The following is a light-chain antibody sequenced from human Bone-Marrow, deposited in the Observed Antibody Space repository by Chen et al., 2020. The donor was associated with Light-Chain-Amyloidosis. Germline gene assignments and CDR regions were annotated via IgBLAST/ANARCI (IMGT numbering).Light chain of an antibody. J-gene: IGLJ2*01. CDR1: DLPMKY. Sequence: SYELTLPLSVLVSPGKSARIIGSGDDLPMKYAYWYQQKPGQAPVLVIHIDTERPSGISERFSDSSSGTTATLTISGVQAEDEADYHCQSADSSGTYEVIFGGGTKLTVL. CDR3: QSADSSGTYEVI. CDR2: IDT. V-gene: IGLV3-25*03.